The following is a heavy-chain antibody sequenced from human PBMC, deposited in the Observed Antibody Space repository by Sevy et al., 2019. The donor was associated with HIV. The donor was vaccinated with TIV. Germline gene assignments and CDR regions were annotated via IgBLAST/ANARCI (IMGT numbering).Heavy chain of an antibody. CDR3: AREIRGGSDYFDY. V-gene: IGHV3-21*01. CDR2: ISSSSYI. CDR1: GFTFSSYS. D-gene: IGHD1-26*01. J-gene: IGHJ4*02. Sequence: GGSLRLSCAASGFTFSSYSMNWVRQAPGKGLEWVSSISSSSYIYYADSVKGRFTISRDNAKNSLYLQMNSLRAEDTAVYYCAREIRGGSDYFDYWGQGTLVTVSS.